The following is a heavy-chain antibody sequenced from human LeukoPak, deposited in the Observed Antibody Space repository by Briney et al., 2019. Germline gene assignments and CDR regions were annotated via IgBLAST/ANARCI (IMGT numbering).Heavy chain of an antibody. V-gene: IGHV3-23*01. CDR2: ISGSGGST. D-gene: IGHD3-3*01. J-gene: IGHJ4*02. CDR1: GFTFSSYA. Sequence: PGGSLRLSCAASGFTFSSYAMSWARQAPGKGLEWVSAISGSGGSTYYADSVKGRFTISRDNSKNTLYLQMNSLRAEDTAVYYCAKEDQRTYYDFWSGGVYFDYWGQGTLVTVSS. CDR3: AKEDQRTYYDFWSGGVYFDY.